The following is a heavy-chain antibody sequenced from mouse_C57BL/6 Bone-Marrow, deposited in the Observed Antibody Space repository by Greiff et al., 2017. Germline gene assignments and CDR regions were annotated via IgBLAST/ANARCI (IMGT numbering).Heavy chain of an antibody. CDR3: ARLEFDGSSGDWYFDV. D-gene: IGHD1-1*01. CDR2: IYPRDGST. Sequence: QVHVKQSGPELVKPGASVQLSCKASGYTFTSYDINWVKQRPGQGLEWIGWIYPRDGSTKYNEKLKGKATLTVDTSSSTAYMELHSLTSEDSAVYFCARLEFDGSSGDWYFDVWGTGTTVTVSS. CDR1: GYTFTSYD. J-gene: IGHJ1*03. V-gene: IGHV1-85*01.